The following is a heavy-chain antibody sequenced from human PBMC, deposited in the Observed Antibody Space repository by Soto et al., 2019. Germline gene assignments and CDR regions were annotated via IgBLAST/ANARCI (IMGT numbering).Heavy chain of an antibody. CDR1: GFIFDDYA. CDR2: ISWQSGSI. Sequence: EVQLVESGGGLAQPGRSLRLSCAASGFIFDDYAMHWVRQAPGKGLEWVSGISWQSGSIRYADSVNGRFTISRDNAKNSLYLQMNSLRVEDTALYYCAKDMFSSSSAATFDYWGQGILVTVSS. CDR3: AKDMFSSSSAATFDY. J-gene: IGHJ4*02. D-gene: IGHD6-6*01. V-gene: IGHV3-9*01.